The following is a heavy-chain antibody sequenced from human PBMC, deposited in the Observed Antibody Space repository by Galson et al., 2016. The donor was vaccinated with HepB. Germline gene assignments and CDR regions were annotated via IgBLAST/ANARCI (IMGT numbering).Heavy chain of an antibody. CDR3: VRDRGTGYCSGRRCYPNGWFDP. Sequence: SLRLSCAASGFTFSSSVMHWVRQAPGKGLDWVSVIWYDASHKYYAESVKGRFTVSRDNSKNTLYLQMNSLRAEDTAIYYCVRDRGTGYCSGRRCYPNGWFDPWGRGTLVTVSS. V-gene: IGHV3-33*01. D-gene: IGHD2-15*01. J-gene: IGHJ5*02. CDR2: IWYDASHK. CDR1: GFTFSSSV.